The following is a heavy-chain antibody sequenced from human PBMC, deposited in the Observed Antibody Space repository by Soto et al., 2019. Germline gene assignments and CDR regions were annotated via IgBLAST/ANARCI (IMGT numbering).Heavy chain of an antibody. D-gene: IGHD1-26*01. V-gene: IGHV4-61*01. Sequence: PSETLSLTCTVSGGSVSSGSYYWSWIRQPPGKGLEWIGYIYYSGSTNYNPSLKSRVTISVDTSKNQFSLKLSSVTAADTAVYYCARRLAAREYNWFDPWGQGTLVTVSS. CDR3: ARRLAAREYNWFDP. CDR1: GGSVSSGSYY. CDR2: IYYSGST. J-gene: IGHJ5*02.